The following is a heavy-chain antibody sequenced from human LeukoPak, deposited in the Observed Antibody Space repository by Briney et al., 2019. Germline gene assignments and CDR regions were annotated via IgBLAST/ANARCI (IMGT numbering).Heavy chain of an antibody. CDR2: MNPNSGNT. V-gene: IGHV1-8*01. D-gene: IGHD3-10*01. Sequence: ASVTVSCKASVYTFTSYDINWGRQAPGQGVERMGWMNPNSGNTGYAQKLQGRVTMTRNTSISTAYMELSSLRSEDTAVYYCAREGTQSDAFDIWGQGTMVTVSS. CDR3: AREGTQSDAFDI. CDR1: VYTFTSYD. J-gene: IGHJ3*02.